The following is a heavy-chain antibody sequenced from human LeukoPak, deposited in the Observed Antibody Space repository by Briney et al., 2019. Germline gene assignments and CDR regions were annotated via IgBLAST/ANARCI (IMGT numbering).Heavy chain of an antibody. Sequence: GGSLRLSCAASGFTLSSYWMNWTRQDPVKGLEWVASINHNGNVNYYVDSVKGRFTISRDNVKNSLYLQMSNLRAEDTAVYSCARGGGLDVWGQGATVTVSS. D-gene: IGHD3-16*01. CDR2: INHNGNVN. V-gene: IGHV3-7*03. CDR1: GFTLSSYW. J-gene: IGHJ6*02. CDR3: ARGGGLDV.